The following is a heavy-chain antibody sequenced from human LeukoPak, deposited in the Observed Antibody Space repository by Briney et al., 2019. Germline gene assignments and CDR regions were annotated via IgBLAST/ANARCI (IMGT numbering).Heavy chain of an antibody. J-gene: IGHJ6*03. CDR1: GFTFSSYG. Sequence: GGSLRLSCAASGFTFSSYGFHWVRQAAGKGLEWVAVIWSDGNNRNYAGSVKGRFTISRDNSKNTLYLQMNSLRAEDTADYYCARARPDYGDYGRSLDVWGKGTTVTVSS. V-gene: IGHV3-33*01. CDR2: IWSDGNNR. D-gene: IGHD4-17*01. CDR3: ARARPDYGDYGRSLDV.